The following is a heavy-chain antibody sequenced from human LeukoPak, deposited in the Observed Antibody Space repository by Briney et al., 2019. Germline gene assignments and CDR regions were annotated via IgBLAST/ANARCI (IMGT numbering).Heavy chain of an antibody. CDR3: TRDRSRAEDD. V-gene: IGHV3-7*01. CDR2: INQGGSDK. D-gene: IGHD1-14*01. J-gene: IGHJ4*02. CDR1: GLRFSSYT. Sequence: GGSLRLSCADSGLRFSSYTMAWVRQAPGKGLEWVANINQGGSDKYYVDSLKGRFTISRDNANNLLYLQMNSLRGEDTAVYYCTRDRSRAEDDWGQGTLVTVSS.